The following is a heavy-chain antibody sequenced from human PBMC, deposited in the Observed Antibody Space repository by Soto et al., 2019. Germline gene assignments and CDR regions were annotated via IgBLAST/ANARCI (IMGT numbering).Heavy chain of an antibody. J-gene: IGHJ4*02. V-gene: IGHV3-23*01. D-gene: IGHD4-17*01. CDR2: ISGSGGST. CDR1: GFTFSSYA. Sequence: GGSLRLSCAASGFTFSSYAMSWVRQAPGKGLEWVSAISGSGGSTYYADSVKGRFTISRDNSKNTLYLQMNSLRAEDTAVYYCAKDVDYGDFAGLFDYWGQGTLVTVSS. CDR3: AKDVDYGDFAGLFDY.